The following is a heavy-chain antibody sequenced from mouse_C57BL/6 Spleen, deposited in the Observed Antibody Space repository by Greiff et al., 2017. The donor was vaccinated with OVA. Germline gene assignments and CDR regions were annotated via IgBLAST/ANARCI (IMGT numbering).Heavy chain of an antibody. V-gene: IGHV1-58*01. CDR1: GYTFTSYG. D-gene: IGHD1-1*01. CDR3: ASAVGSSPRYFDV. J-gene: IGHJ1*03. Sequence: VQLKESGAELVRPGSSVKMSCKTSGYTFTSYGINWVKQRPGQGLEWIGYIYIGNGYTEYNEKFKGKATLTSDTSSSTAYMQLSSLTSEDSAIYFCASAVGSSPRYFDVWGTGTTVTVSS. CDR2: IYIGNGYT.